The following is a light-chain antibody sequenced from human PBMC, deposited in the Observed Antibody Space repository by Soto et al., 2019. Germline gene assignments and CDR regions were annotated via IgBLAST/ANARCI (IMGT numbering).Light chain of an antibody. J-gene: IGLJ3*02. V-gene: IGLV2-14*01. CDR3: SSFATTSTLL. CDR1: SSDIGAYNH. CDR2: EVS. Sequence: QSVLTQPASVSGSPGQSIAISCTGTSSDIGAYNHVSWYQQHPGKAPKLMIYEVSNRPSGVSDRFSGSKSGNTASLTISGLQAEDEADYYCSSFATTSTLLFGGGTKLTVL.